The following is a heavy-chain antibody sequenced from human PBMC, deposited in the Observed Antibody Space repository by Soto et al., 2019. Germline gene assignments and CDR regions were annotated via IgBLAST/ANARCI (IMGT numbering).Heavy chain of an antibody. Sequence: PSETLSLTCIVSGASISTGGYYWSWIRQHPGKGLEWIGYIYYSGSTYYNPSLKSRVTISVDTSKNQFSLKLSSVTAADTAVYYCARGRDGYNLASYWGQGTLVTVSS. CDR2: IYYSGST. V-gene: IGHV4-31*03. CDR1: GASISTGGYY. CDR3: ARGRDGYNLASY. D-gene: IGHD5-12*01. J-gene: IGHJ4*02.